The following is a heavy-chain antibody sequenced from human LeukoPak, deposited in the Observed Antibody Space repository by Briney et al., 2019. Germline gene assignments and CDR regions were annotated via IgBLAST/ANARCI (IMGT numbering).Heavy chain of an antibody. CDR2: IYDSGST. CDR1: GGSISSYY. D-gene: IGHD6-13*01. V-gene: IGHV4-59*01. CDR3: ARDLISSSWVYFQH. Sequence: PSETLSLTCTVSGGSISSYYWSWIRQPPGKGLEWIGYIYDSGSTNYNPSLKSRVTMSVDTSKNQFSLKLTSVTAADTAVYYCARDLISSSWVYFQHWGQGTLVTVSA. J-gene: IGHJ1*01.